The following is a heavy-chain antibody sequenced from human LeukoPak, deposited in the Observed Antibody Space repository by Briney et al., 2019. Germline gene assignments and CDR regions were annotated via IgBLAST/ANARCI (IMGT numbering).Heavy chain of an antibody. CDR1: GFTFSDYI. V-gene: IGHV3-21*01. J-gene: IGHJ3*02. CDR3: ARECMDTTMVDAFDI. Sequence: KPGGSLRLSCAASGFTFSDYIMNWVRQAPGKGLEWVSYISSSSNYIYYADSVKGRFTIPRDNAKNSLYLQMNSLRAEDTAVYYCARECMDTTMVDAFDIWGQGTMVTVSS. CDR2: ISSSSNYI. D-gene: IGHD5-18*01.